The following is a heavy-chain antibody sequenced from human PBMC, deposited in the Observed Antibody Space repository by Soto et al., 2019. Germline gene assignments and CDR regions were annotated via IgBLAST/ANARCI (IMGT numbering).Heavy chain of an antibody. Sequence: LSLTCAISGASISSGGYFWSWIRQHPGKGLEWIGFISSNWDTSYNPSLQSRVTMSLDTSKNQFSLRLSSVTAADTAMYYCAREESRGSYYFDSWGPGTLVTVSS. J-gene: IGHJ4*02. CDR2: ISSNWDT. D-gene: IGHD1-26*01. V-gene: IGHV4-31*11. CDR1: GASISSGGYF. CDR3: AREESRGSYYFDS.